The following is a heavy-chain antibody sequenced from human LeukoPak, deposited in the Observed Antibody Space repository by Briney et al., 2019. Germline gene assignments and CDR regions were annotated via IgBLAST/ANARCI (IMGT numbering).Heavy chain of an antibody. CDR3: ARVPRIAVAGPRKYYFDY. D-gene: IGHD6-19*01. CDR1: GGSISSYY. J-gene: IGHJ4*02. Sequence: SETLSLTCTVSGGSISSYYWSWIRQPPGKGLEWIGYIYYSGSTNYNPSLKSRVTISVDTSKNQFSLKLSSVTAADTAVYYCARVPRIAVAGPRKYYFDYWGQGTLVTVSS. V-gene: IGHV4-59*12. CDR2: IYYSGST.